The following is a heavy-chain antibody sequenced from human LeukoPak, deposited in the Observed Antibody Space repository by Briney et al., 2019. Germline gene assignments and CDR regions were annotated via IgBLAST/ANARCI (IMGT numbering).Heavy chain of an antibody. J-gene: IGHJ4*02. CDR1: GFTFSSYA. CDR3: ARAIVVEYDY. V-gene: IGHV3-21*01. Sequence: GGSLRLSCAASGFTFSSYAMSRVRQAPGKGLEWVSSISSSSSYIYYADSVKGRFTISRDNAKNSLYLQMNSLRAEDTAVYYCARAIVVEYDYWGQGTLVTVSS. CDR2: ISSSSSYI. D-gene: IGHD3-22*01.